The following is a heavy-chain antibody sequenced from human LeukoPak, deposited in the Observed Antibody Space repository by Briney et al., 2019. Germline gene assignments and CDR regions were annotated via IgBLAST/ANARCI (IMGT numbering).Heavy chain of an antibody. CDR3: ARDYYDSGGYYNLDAFDI. CDR1: GFTFSNYW. V-gene: IGHV3-21*01. D-gene: IGHD3-22*01. Sequence: GGSLRLSCAASGFTFSNYWMSWVRQAPGKGLEWVSSISSSSSYIYYADSVKGRFTISRDNAKNSLYLQMNSLRAEDTAVYYCARDYYDSGGYYNLDAFDIWGQGTMVTVSS. J-gene: IGHJ3*02. CDR2: ISSSSSYI.